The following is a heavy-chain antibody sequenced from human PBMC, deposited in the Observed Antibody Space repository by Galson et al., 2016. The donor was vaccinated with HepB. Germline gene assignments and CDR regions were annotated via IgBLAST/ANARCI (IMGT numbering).Heavy chain of an antibody. J-gene: IGHJ4*02. CDR1: GFSFSTYS. D-gene: IGHD2/OR15-2a*01. CDR2: ISPSGTPI. CDR3: ARGFYSNSFDY. V-gene: IGHV3-48*01. Sequence: SLRLSCAASGFSFSTYSMDWVRQTPGKGLEWVAFISPSGTPIYYADSVKGRLTISRDDAKNSVILQMDSLRVEDTAVYYCARGFYSNSFDYWGQGTLVTVSS.